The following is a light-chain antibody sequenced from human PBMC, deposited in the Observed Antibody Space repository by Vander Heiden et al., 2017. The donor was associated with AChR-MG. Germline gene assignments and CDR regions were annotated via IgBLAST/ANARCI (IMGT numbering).Light chain of an antibody. V-gene: IGKV1-39*01. CDR3: QQSYSTPT. CDR1: QSISTF. Sequence: DIQMTQSPSSLSASVGDRVTITCRASQSISTFLHWYQRKPGKAPKLLIYSASNLESGVPSRFTGSGSGTDFTLTITSLQPEDFATYYCQQSYSTPTFGKGPRWKPN. J-gene: IGKJ1*01. CDR2: SAS.